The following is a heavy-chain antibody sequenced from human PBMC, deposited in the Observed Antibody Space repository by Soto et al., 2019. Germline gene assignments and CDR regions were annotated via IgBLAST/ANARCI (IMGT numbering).Heavy chain of an antibody. D-gene: IGHD2-15*01. CDR3: AREAGSGRPGFDY. CDR2: VNAYNGNT. J-gene: IGHJ4*02. CDR1: GYTFTSYG. Sequence: QVQLVQSGAEVKKPGASVKVSCKSSGYTFTSYGISWVLQAPGQGLEWRGGVNAYNGNTNYAQKFQCRVTITTETSPSTDYMELRGLRTDETAVYYCAREAGSGRPGFDYWGQGTLVTVSS. V-gene: IGHV1-18*01.